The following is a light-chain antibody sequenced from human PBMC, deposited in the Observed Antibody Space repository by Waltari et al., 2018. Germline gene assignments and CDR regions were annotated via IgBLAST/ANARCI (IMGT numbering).Light chain of an antibody. CDR2: DNN. Sequence: QSVLTQPHSASGTPGQRVTLSRSGSRSNIRENVAHWYQHLQGTAPKLPMSDNNHRPSGVPDRFSGSKSGTSASLAISGLQSEDEADYYCASWDDSLNDFVLGTGTKVTVL. V-gene: IGLV1-44*01. J-gene: IGLJ1*01. CDR1: RSNIRENV. CDR3: ASWDDSLNDFV.